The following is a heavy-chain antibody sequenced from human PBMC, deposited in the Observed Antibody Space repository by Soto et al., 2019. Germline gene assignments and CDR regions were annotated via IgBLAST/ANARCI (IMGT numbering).Heavy chain of an antibody. J-gene: IGHJ3*02. CDR1: GYSFTSYW. V-gene: IGHV5-51*01. D-gene: IGHD3-22*01. CDR2: IYPGDSDT. CDR3: ARAPYYYDNGGYGDVFYI. Sequence: GESLKISCKGSGYSFTSYWIGWVRQMPGKGLEWMGIIYPGDSDTRYSPSFQGQVTISADKSISTAYLQWSSLKASDTAMYYCARAPYYYDNGGYGDVFYIRAQGTTVPVS.